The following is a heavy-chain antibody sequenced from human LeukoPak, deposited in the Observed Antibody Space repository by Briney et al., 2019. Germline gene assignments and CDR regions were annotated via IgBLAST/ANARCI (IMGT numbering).Heavy chain of an antibody. CDR3: ASFGYGDYRYYFDY. J-gene: IGHJ4*01. D-gene: IGHD4-17*01. CDR1: GFTFTSYD. Sequence: ASVKVSCKASGFTFTSYDINWVRQATGQGLEWMGWMNPNSGNTGYAQKFQGRVTMTRNTSISTAYMELSSLRSEDTAVYYCASFGYGDYRYYFDYWGQGTLVTVSS. CDR2: MNPNSGNT. V-gene: IGHV1-8*01.